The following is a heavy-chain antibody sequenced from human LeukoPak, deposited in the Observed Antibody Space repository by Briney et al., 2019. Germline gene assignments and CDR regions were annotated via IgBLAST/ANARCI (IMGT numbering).Heavy chain of an antibody. Sequence: SETLSLTCTVAGGSISSSSYYWGWIREPPGKGLEWIESIYYSGSTYYNPSLKSRVTISVDTSKNQFSLKLSSVTAADTAVYYCARGSRHDYGDYVRWFDPWGQGTLVTVSS. J-gene: IGHJ5*02. CDR2: IYYSGST. V-gene: IGHV4-39*07. D-gene: IGHD4-17*01. CDR1: GGSISSSSYY. CDR3: ARGSRHDYGDYVRWFDP.